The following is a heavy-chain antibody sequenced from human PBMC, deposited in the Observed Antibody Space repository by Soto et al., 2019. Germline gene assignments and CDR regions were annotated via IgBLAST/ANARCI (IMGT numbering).Heavy chain of an antibody. CDR2: ISGSGGST. V-gene: IGHV3-23*01. CDR3: AKDLECSSSGDYFDY. Sequence: GGSLRLSCAASGFTFSSYAMSWVRQAPGKGLEWVSAISGSGGSTYYADSVKGRFTISRDNSKNTLYLQMNSLRAEDTAVYYCAKDLECSSSGDYFDYWGQGTMVTVSS. CDR1: GFTFSSYA. J-gene: IGHJ4*02. D-gene: IGHD6-6*01.